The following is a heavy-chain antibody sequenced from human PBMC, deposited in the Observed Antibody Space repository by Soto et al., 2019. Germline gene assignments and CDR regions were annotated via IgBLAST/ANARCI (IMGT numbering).Heavy chain of an antibody. V-gene: IGHV3-23*01. Sequence: VHLLESGGGLVQTGGSLRLSCAASGLTFSDYAMSWVRQAPGKGLEWVSAVSNSGDTTYYADSVKGRFTISRDNSKHTLYLQMSSLRAEDTAVYYCANRRAVGEWARKSTEWYYFDYWGQGTLVTVSS. CDR2: VSNSGDTT. CDR3: ANRRAVGEWARKSTEWYYFDY. CDR1: GLTFSDYA. J-gene: IGHJ4*02. D-gene: IGHD3-3*01.